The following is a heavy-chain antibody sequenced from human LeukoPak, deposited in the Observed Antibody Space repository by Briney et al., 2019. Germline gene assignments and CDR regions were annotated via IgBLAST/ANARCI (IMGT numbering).Heavy chain of an antibody. CDR1: GFTFSNAW. D-gene: IGHD1-26*01. V-gene: IGHV3-9*01. CDR3: AISKVGATQGYYYYGMDV. Sequence: GGSLRLSCAASGFTFSNAWMSWVRQAPGKGLEWVSGISWNSGSIGYADSVKGRFTISRDNAKNSLYLQMNSLRAEDTALYYCAISKVGATQGYYYYGMDVWGQGTTVTVSS. J-gene: IGHJ6*02. CDR2: ISWNSGSI.